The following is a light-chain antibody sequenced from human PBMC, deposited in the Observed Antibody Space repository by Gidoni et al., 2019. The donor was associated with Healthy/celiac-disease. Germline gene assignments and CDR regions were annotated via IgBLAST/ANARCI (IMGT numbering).Light chain of an antibody. J-gene: IGKJ4*01. CDR3: QQYYSTPLT. V-gene: IGKV4-1*01. Sequence: DIVMTQSPDSLAVSLGERATFNCKSSQSVLYSSNNKNYLAWYQQKPGQPPKLLIYWASTRESGVPDRFSGSGSGTDFTLTISSLQAEDVAVYYCQQYYSTPLTFXGXTKVEIK. CDR1: QSVLYSSNNKNY. CDR2: WAS.